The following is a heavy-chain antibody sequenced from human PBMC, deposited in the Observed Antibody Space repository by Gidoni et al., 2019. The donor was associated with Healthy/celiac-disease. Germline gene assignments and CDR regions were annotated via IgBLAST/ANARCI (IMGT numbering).Heavy chain of an antibody. CDR3: ARGQPRPYIAAADY. D-gene: IGHD6-13*01. V-gene: IGHV1-8*01. Sequence: QVQLVQSGAEVKKPGASVKVSCKASGYTFTSYDINWVRQATGQGLEGMGWRNPNSGNTGYAQKFQGRVTMTRNTSISTAYMELSSLRSEDTAVYYCARGQPRPYIAAADYWGQGTLVTVSS. J-gene: IGHJ4*02. CDR2: RNPNSGNT. CDR1: GYTFTSYD.